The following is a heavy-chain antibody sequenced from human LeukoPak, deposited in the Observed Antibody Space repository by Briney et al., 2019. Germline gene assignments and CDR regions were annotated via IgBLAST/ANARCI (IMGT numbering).Heavy chain of an antibody. Sequence: SETLSLTCTVSGGSICSSNYYWGWIRQPPGKGLEWIGSIYYSGSTYYNPSLKSRVTISVDTSKNQFSLKLSSVTAADTAVYYCATLTTPGWFNPWGQGTLVTVSS. CDR3: ATLTTPGWFNP. CDR1: GGSICSSNYY. V-gene: IGHV4-39*07. J-gene: IGHJ5*02. D-gene: IGHD1-1*01. CDR2: IYYSGST.